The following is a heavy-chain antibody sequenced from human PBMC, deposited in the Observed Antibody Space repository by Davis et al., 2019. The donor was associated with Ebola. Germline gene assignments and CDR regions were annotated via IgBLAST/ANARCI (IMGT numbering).Heavy chain of an antibody. CDR2: FDPEDGET. J-gene: IGHJ4*02. CDR1: GYTLTELS. CDR3: ATVVRFLRVWVYFDY. V-gene: IGHV1-24*01. Sequence: AASVKVSCKVSGYTLTELSMHWVRQAPGKGPEWMGGFDPEDGETIYAQKFQGRVTMTEDTSTDTAYMELSSLRSEDTAVYYCATVVRFLRVWVYFDYWGQGTLVTVSS. D-gene: IGHD2/OR15-2a*01.